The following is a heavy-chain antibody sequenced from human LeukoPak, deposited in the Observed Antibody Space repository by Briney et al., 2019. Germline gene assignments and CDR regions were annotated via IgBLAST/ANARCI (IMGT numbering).Heavy chain of an antibody. J-gene: IGHJ4*02. D-gene: IGHD5-12*01. V-gene: IGHV3-53*01. CDR2: ITDSGGST. CDR3: ARGPSGYHNT. CDR1: GFTVSSNY. Sequence: GGSLRLSCAASGFTVSSNYMNWVRQAPGKGLEWVSVITDSGGSTYYADSVKGRFTISRDNSKNTLYLQMNSLRAEDTAVYYCARGPSGYHNTGGQGTLVTVSS.